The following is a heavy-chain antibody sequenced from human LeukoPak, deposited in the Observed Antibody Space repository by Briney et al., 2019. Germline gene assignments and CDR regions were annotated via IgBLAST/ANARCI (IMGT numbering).Heavy chain of an antibody. V-gene: IGHV4-34*01. CDR1: GGSFSGYY. J-gene: IGHJ4*02. D-gene: IGHD6-19*01. CDR3: ARPNRPSSGWYTTGYYFDY. Sequence: SETLSLTCAVYGGSFSGYYWSWIRQPPGKGLEWIGEIYHSGSTNYNPSLKSRVTISVDTSKNQFSLKLSSVTAADTAVYYCARPNRPSSGWYTTGYYFDYWGQGTLVTVSS. CDR2: IYHSGST.